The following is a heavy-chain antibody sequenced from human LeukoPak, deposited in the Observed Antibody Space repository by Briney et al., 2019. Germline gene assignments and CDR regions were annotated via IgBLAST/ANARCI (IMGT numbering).Heavy chain of an antibody. CDR3: ARAISRGNYYYYGMDV. D-gene: IGHD3-10*01. J-gene: IGHJ6*02. CDR1: GGYISSYY. Sequence: PSETLSLTCTVSGGYISSYYWSWIRQPAGKGLGWIGRIYTSGSTNYNPSLKSRVTMSVDTSKNQFSLKLSSVTAADTAVYYCARAISRGNYYYYGMDVWGQGTTVTVSS. CDR2: IYTSGST. V-gene: IGHV4-4*07.